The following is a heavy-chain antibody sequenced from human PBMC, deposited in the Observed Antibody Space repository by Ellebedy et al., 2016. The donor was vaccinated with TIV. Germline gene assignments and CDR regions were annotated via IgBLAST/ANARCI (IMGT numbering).Heavy chain of an antibody. Sequence: GSLRLSCNVSGGSISNNFWSWIRQPPGKGLEWIGYIHYSGTTNYNPSLKSRVTISIDTSKNQFSLKLSSATAADTAVYYCARDSDDYRNWFDPWGQGTLVTVSS. CDR3: ARDSDDYRNWFDP. CDR2: IHYSGTT. CDR1: GGSISNNF. J-gene: IGHJ5*02. D-gene: IGHD4-11*01. V-gene: IGHV4-59*12.